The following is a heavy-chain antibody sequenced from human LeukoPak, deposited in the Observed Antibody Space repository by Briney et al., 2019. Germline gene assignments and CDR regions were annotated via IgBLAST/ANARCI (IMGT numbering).Heavy chain of an antibody. CDR1: GGSISSYY. J-gene: IGHJ4*02. Sequence: SETLSLTCTVSGGSISSYYWSWIRQPPGKGLEWIGYIYNSGGTNYNPSLKSRVTMSVDTSKNQFSLKLSSVTAADTAVYYCARGGFLAYWGQGTLVTVSS. CDR3: ARGGFLAY. V-gene: IGHV4-59*01. D-gene: IGHD2-21*01. CDR2: IYNSGGT.